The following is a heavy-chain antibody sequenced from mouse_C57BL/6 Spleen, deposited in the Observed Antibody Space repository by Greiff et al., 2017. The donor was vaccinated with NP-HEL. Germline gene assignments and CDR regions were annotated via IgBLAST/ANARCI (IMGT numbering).Heavy chain of an antibody. V-gene: IGHV1-69*01. CDR1: GYTFTSYW. J-gene: IGHJ2*01. CDR3: ASRYLLWYYFDY. Sequence: QVQLQQPGAELVMPGASVKLSCKASGYTFTSYWMHWVKQRPGQGLEWIGEIDPSGSNTNYNQKFKGKSTLTVDKSSSTAYMQLSSLTSEDSAVYYCASRYLLWYYFDYWGQGTTLTVSS. D-gene: IGHD6-2*01. CDR2: IDPSGSNT.